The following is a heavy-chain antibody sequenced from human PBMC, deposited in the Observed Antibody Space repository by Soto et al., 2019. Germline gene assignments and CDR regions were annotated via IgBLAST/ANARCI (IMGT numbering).Heavy chain of an antibody. V-gene: IGHV3-53*01. CDR1: VFTVSSNY. Sequence: EVQLVESGGGLIQPGGSLRLSCAASVFTVSSNYMSWVRQAPGKGLEWVSVIYSGGSTYYADSVKGRFTISRDNSKNTLYLQMNSLRAEDTAVYYCARWRIFRYGMDVWGQGTTVTVSS. J-gene: IGHJ6*02. CDR3: ARWRIFRYGMDV. CDR2: IYSGGST. D-gene: IGHD2-21*01.